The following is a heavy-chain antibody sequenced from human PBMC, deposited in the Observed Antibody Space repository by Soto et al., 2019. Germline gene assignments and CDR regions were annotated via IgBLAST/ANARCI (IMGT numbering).Heavy chain of an antibody. Sequence: QVQLVESGGGVVQPGRSLRLSCAASGFTFSSYGMHWVRQAPGKGLEWVAVIWYDGSNKYYADSVKGRFTISRDNSKNTLYLQMNSLRAEDTAVYYCARESVSSRNSKDRSIAIPIGMDVWGQGTTVTVSS. CDR2: IWYDGSNK. CDR1: GFTFSSYG. J-gene: IGHJ6*02. V-gene: IGHV3-33*01. CDR3: ARESVSSRNSKDRSIAIPIGMDV. D-gene: IGHD6-6*01.